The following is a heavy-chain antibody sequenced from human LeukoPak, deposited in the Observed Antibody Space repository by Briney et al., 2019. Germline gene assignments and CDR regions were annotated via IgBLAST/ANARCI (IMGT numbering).Heavy chain of an antibody. V-gene: IGHV1-2*02. J-gene: IGHJ4*02. CDR1: GYTFTGYY. CDR2: INPNSGGT. CDR3: ARPGYSGYDLGY. D-gene: IGHD5-12*01. Sequence: ASVKVSCKASGYTFTGYYMHWVRQAPGQGLEWMGWINPNSGGTNYAQKFQGRATMTRDTSISTAYMELSRLRSDDTVVYYCARPGYSGYDLGYWGQGTLVTVSS.